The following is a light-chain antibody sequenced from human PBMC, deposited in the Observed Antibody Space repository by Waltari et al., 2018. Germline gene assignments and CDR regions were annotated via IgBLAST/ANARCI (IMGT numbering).Light chain of an antibody. CDR3: QQYHTYPWT. Sequence: DIQMTQYPSTLSASLGDRDTFTCRASQSISPWLAWYQQKPGKAPKLLIYQASSLESGVPSTFSGSASGTDFTLTISSLQPDDFATYYCQQYHTYPWTFGQGTKVETK. J-gene: IGKJ1*01. V-gene: IGKV1-5*03. CDR1: QSISPW. CDR2: QAS.